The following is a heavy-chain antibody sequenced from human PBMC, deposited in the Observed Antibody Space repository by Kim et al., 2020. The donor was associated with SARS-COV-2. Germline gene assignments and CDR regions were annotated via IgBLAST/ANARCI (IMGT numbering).Heavy chain of an antibody. J-gene: IGHJ3*02. Sequence: GGSLRLSCAASGFTFGNYAMSWVRQAPGKGLEWVSVISGTGGSTYYADSVKGRFSISRDNSENTLYLQMNSLRAEDRAIYYCARLFSSSWYEASDIWGQG. CDR3: ARLFSSSWYEASDI. D-gene: IGHD6-13*01. CDR1: GFTFGNYA. V-gene: IGHV3-23*01. CDR2: ISGTGGST.